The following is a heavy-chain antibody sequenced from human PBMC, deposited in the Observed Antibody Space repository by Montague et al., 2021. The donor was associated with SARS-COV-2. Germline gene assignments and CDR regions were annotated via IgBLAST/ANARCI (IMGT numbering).Heavy chain of an antibody. Sequence: TLSLTCTVSVGSISSGGYYWSWIRQHPGKGLEWIGCIYYSGSTYYNPSLKSRVTISVDTSKNQFSLKLSSVTAADTSVYYWARTTPVYCSSTSCYNGHGLDIWGQGTMVTVSS. CDR1: VGSISSGGYY. D-gene: IGHD2-2*02. CDR2: IYYSGST. CDR3: ARTTPVYCSSTSCYNGHGLDI. J-gene: IGHJ3*02. V-gene: IGHV4-31*03.